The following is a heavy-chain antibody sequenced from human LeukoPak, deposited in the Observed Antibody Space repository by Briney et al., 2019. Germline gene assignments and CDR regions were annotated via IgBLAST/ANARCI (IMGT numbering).Heavy chain of an antibody. CDR1: GGSISSSSYY. CDR2: IYYSGST. CDR3: ARLNPGAEAFDI. Sequence: SETLSLTCTVSGGSISSSSYYWGWIRQPPGKGLEWIGSIYYSGSTYYNPSLKSRVTISVDTSKNQFSLKLSSVTAADTAVYYCARLNPGAEAFDIWGQGTMVTVSS. V-gene: IGHV4-39*01. J-gene: IGHJ3*02.